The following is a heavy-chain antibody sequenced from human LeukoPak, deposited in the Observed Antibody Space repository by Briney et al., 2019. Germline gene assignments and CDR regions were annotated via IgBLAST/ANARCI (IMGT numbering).Heavy chain of an antibody. D-gene: IGHD5-24*01. CDR1: GGSISSGGYY. V-gene: IGHV4-31*03. CDR3: ARDSGWLQLGPDAFDI. CDR2: IYYSGST. J-gene: IGHJ3*02. Sequence: LSLTCTVSGGSISSGGYYWSWIRQHPGKGLEWIGYIYYSGSTYYNPSLKSRVTISVDTSKNQFSLKLSSVTAADTAMYYCARDSGWLQLGPDAFDIWGQGTMVTVSS.